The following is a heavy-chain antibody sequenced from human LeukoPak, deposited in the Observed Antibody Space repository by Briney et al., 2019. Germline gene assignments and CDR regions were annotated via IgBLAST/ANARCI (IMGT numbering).Heavy chain of an antibody. D-gene: IGHD2-2*01. CDR1: GGSISSSSYY. CDR3: ARGGSLSTSPPGNFDY. J-gene: IGHJ4*02. V-gene: IGHV4-39*07. Sequence: KASETLSLTCTVSGGSISSSSYYWGWIRQPPGKGLEWIGSIYYSGSTYYNPSLKSRVTISVDTSTSTVYMELSSLRSEDTAVYYCARGGSLSTSPPGNFDYWGQGTLVTVSS. CDR2: IYYSGST.